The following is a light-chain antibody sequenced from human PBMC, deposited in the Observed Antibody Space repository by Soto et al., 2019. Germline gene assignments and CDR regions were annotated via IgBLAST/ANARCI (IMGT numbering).Light chain of an antibody. CDR2: DVS. CDR1: SSDVGGYNS. CDR3: SSYTSSSTPYV. J-gene: IGLJ1*01. Sequence: QSVLTQPASVSGSPGQSITISCTGTSSDVGGYNSVSWYQQHPGKAPKLMIYDVSNRPSGVSNRFSGSKSGNTASLTISGLQAEDEAYYYCSSYTSSSTPYVFGTGTKVTVL. V-gene: IGLV2-14*01.